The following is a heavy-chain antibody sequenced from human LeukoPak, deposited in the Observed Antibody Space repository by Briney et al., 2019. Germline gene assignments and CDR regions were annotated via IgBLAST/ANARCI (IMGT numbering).Heavy chain of an antibody. Sequence: GESLKISCKGSGCSFTSYCICWVRKMPGKGLEWMGIIYPGDSDTRYSPSFQGQVTISADKSISTAYLQWSSLKASDTAMYYCTRHSYQYGMVVWGQGTTVTVSS. CDR2: IYPGDSDT. CDR1: GCSFTSYC. J-gene: IGHJ6*02. V-gene: IGHV5-51*01. CDR3: TRHSYQYGMVV.